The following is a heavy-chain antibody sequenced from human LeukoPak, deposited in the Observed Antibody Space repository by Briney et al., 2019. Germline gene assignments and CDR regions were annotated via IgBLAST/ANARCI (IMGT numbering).Heavy chain of an antibody. CDR1: GYSISSGYY. Sequence: PSETLSLTCTVSGYSISSGYYWGWIRQPPGKGLEWIGSIYHSGSTYYNPSLKSRVTISVDTSKNQFSLKLSSVTAADTAVYYCASGDSVYGYWGQGTLVTVSS. CDR2: IYHSGST. D-gene: IGHD2-21*01. J-gene: IGHJ4*02. CDR3: ASGDSVYGY. V-gene: IGHV4-38-2*02.